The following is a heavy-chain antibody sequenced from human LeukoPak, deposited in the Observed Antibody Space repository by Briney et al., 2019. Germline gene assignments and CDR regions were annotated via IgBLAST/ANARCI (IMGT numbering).Heavy chain of an antibody. V-gene: IGHV3-9*01. Sequence: SLRLSCAASGFTFDDYAMHWVRQAPGKGLEWVSGISWNSGSIGYADSVKGRFTIPRDNAKNSLYLQMNSLRAEDTALYYCAKDSGSYGGAFDIWGQGTVVTVSS. J-gene: IGHJ3*02. CDR3: AKDSGSYGGAFDI. CDR1: GFTFDDYA. CDR2: ISWNSGSI. D-gene: IGHD1-26*01.